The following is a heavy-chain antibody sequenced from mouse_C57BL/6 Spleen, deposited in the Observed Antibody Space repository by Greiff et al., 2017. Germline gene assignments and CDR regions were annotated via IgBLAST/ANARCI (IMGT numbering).Heavy chain of an antibody. Sequence: QVQLQQPGAELVMPGASVKLSCKASGYTFTSYWMHWVKQRPGQGLEWIGEIDPSDSYTNYNQKFKGKSTLTVDKSSSTAYMQLSSLTSEDSAVYYCARSLYYGNYSYYFDYWGQGTTLTVSS. D-gene: IGHD2-1*01. J-gene: IGHJ2*01. CDR2: IDPSDSYT. CDR3: ARSLYYGNYSYYFDY. CDR1: GYTFTSYW. V-gene: IGHV1-69*01.